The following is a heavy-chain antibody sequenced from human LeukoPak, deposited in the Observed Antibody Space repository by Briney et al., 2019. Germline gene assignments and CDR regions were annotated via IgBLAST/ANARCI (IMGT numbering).Heavy chain of an antibody. Sequence: GGSPRLSCAAPGFTFSSYGMHWVRQAPGKGLEWVAFIRYDGSNKYYADSVKGRFTISRDNSKNTLYLQMNSLRAEDTAVYYCAKASSRYFDWLFYWGQGTLVTVSS. D-gene: IGHD3-9*01. CDR2: IRYDGSNK. V-gene: IGHV3-30*02. J-gene: IGHJ4*02. CDR3: AKASSRYFDWLFY. CDR1: GFTFSSYG.